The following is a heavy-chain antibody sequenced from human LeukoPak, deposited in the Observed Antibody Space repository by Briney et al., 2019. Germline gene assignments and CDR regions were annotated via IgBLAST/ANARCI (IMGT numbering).Heavy chain of an antibody. Sequence: GGSLRLSCAASGFTFSSYAMHWVRQAPGKGLEWVANMKGDGSEIYYVDSVKGRFTISRDNAKNLLYLQMNSLRAEDTAVYYCARPGYTAGYDIWGQGTLVTVSS. V-gene: IGHV3-7*01. CDR3: ARPGYTAGYDI. CDR1: GFTFSSYA. J-gene: IGHJ3*02. D-gene: IGHD3-9*01. CDR2: MKGDGSEI.